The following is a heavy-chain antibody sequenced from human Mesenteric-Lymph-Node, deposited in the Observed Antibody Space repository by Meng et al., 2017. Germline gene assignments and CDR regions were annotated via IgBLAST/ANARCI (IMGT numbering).Heavy chain of an antibody. J-gene: IGHJ4*02. CDR2: IYYSGST. V-gene: IGHV4-31*03. CDR1: GGSISSGGYY. CDR3: ARVSSGWDYFDY. D-gene: IGHD6-19*01. Sequence: QWQLLGSVQGLVTPSQSLSLTCTVSGGSISSGGYYWSWIRPHPGKGLEWFGHIYYSGSTFYNPSLKRRVIISIDTSKNQFSLNLRSVTAADTAVYYCARVSSGWDYFDYWGQGTLVTVSS.